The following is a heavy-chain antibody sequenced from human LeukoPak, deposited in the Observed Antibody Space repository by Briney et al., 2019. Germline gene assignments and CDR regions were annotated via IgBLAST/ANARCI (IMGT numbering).Heavy chain of an antibody. CDR2: IYSGGST. CDR3: ASTQRGDYFDY. V-gene: IGHV3-66*01. D-gene: IGHD2-15*01. Sequence: GGSLRLSCAASGFTFSSYGMSWGRQAPGKGLEWVSVIYSGGSTYYADSVKGRFTISRDNSKNTLYLQMNSLRAEDTAVYYCASTQRGDYFDYWGQGTLVTVSS. CDR1: GFTFSSYG. J-gene: IGHJ4*02.